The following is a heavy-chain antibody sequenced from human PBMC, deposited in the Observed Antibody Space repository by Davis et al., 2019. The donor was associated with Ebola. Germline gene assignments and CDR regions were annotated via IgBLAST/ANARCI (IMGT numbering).Heavy chain of an antibody. V-gene: IGHV1-3*01. CDR1: GGTFSSYA. CDR3: AREYSSGWYSFDY. J-gene: IGHJ4*02. D-gene: IGHD6-19*01. Sequence: AASVKVSCKASGGTFSSYAISWVRQAPGQGLEWMGWINAGNGNTKYSEKFQGRVTMTRDTSASTVYMELRSLRSEDTAVYYCAREYSSGWYSFDYWGQGTLVTVSS. CDR2: INAGNGNT.